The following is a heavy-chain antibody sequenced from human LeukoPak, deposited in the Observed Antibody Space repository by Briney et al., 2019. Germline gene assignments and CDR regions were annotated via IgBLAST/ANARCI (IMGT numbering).Heavy chain of an antibody. CDR2: IYPGDSDT. CDR1: GYSFTSYW. D-gene: IGHD3-10*01. J-gene: IGHJ6*02. CDR3: AIPYYGSGSSYYYGMDV. V-gene: IGHV5-51*01. Sequence: GESLKISCKGSGYSFTSYWIGWVRQMPGKGLEWMGIIYPGDSDTRYSPSFQGQVTISADKSISTAYLQWSSLKASDTAMYYCAIPYYGSGSSYYYGMDVWGQGTTVTVSS.